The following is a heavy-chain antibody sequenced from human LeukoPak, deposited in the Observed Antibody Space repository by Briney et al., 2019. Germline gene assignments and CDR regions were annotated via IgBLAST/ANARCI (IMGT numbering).Heavy chain of an antibody. CDR2: ISSSSSYI. CDR1: GFTFSSYS. Sequence: GGSLRLSCAASGFTFSSYSMNWVRQAPGKGLEWVSSISSSSSYIYYADSVKGRFTISRDNAKNSLYLQMNSLRAEDTAVYYCARGGEFDYYYYMDVWGKGTTVTVSS. J-gene: IGHJ6*03. CDR3: ARGGEFDYYYYMDV. V-gene: IGHV3-21*01. D-gene: IGHD3-10*01.